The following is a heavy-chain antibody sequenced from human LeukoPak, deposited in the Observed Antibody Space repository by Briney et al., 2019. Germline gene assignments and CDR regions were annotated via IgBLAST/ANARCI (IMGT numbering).Heavy chain of an antibody. J-gene: IGHJ4*02. CDR1: GYTFTSYG. Sequence: RASVKVSCKASGYTFTSYGISWVRQAPGQGLEWMGWMNPNSGNTGYAQKFQGRVTITRNTSISTAYMELSSLRSEDTAVYYCARYYSGSYSGDPDYFDYWGQGTLVTVSS. CDR2: MNPNSGNT. CDR3: ARYYSGSYSGDPDYFDY. D-gene: IGHD1-26*01. V-gene: IGHV1-8*01.